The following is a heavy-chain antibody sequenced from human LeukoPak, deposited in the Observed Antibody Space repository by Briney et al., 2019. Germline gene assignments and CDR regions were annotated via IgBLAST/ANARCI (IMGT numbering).Heavy chain of an antibody. V-gene: IGHV4-4*02. D-gene: IGHD6-19*01. J-gene: IGHJ3*02. CDR1: GDSISSDIW. CDR3: ARHPPTSGSDWYKAFDI. Sequence: SETLSLTCAVSGDSISSDIWWNWVRQPPGKGLEWIGEIHHSGGINYNPSLKSRVTISLDKSKNQFSLKLNSVTAADTAVYFCARHPPTSGSDWYKAFDIWGQGTMVTVSS. CDR2: IHHSGGI.